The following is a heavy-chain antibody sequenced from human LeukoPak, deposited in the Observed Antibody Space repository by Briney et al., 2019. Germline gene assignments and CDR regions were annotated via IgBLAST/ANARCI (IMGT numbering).Heavy chain of an antibody. CDR2: ISSSSSTI. CDR3: ARHPMTTVTFFDY. D-gene: IGHD4-17*01. Sequence: PGGSLRLSCAASEVTFSSYSMNWVRQAPGKGLEWVSYISSSSSTIYYADSVKGRFTISRDNAKNSLYLQMNSLRAEDTAVYYCARHPMTTVTFFDYWGQGTLVTVSS. V-gene: IGHV3-48*01. J-gene: IGHJ4*02. CDR1: EVTFSSYS.